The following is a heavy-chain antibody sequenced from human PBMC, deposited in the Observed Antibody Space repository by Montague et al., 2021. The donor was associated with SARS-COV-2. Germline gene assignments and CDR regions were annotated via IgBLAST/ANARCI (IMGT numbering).Heavy chain of an antibody. D-gene: IGHD1-26*01. CDR2: INPSGGT. CDR3: ARGRYGGAAD. V-gene: IGHV4-34*01. CDR1: GGSFSGYY. J-gene: IGHJ4*02. Sequence: SETLSLTCALYGGSFSGYYCCWICQPRGKGLDWIGEINPSGGTNSNPSPASRITISADTSTKQFSLTFSSMSVAATAVSFCARGRYGGAADWGQGTLVTVTS.